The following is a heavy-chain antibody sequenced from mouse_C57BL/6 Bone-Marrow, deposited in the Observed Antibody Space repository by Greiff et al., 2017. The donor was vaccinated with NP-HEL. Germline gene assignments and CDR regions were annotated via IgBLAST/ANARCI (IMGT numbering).Heavy chain of an antibody. CDR1: GFTFSSYG. V-gene: IGHV5-6*02. Sequence: DVKLVESGGDLVKPGGSLKLSCAASGFTFSSYGMSWVRQTPDKRLAWVATISSGGSYTYYPDSVKGRFTISRDNAKNTLYLQMSSLKSEDTAMYYCARRGFYYYGSSSYYFDYWGQGTTLTVSS. D-gene: IGHD1-1*01. J-gene: IGHJ2*01. CDR2: ISSGGSYT. CDR3: ARRGFYYYGSSSYYFDY.